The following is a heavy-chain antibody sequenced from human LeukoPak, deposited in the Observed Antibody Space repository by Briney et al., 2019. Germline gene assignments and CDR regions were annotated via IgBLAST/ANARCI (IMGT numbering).Heavy chain of an antibody. V-gene: IGHV4-4*07. CDR1: GASIRNNY. CDR2: IYTSGTT. J-gene: IGHJ6*02. Sequence: SETLSLTCTVSGASIRNNYWSWIRQPAGKGLEWIGRIYTSGTTTYNPSLESRVTMSVDTSKNQFSLNLSSATAADTAVYYCARDVPSAFSGTYVDAWGQGTTVTVSS. D-gene: IGHD1-26*01. CDR3: ARDVPSAFSGTYVDA.